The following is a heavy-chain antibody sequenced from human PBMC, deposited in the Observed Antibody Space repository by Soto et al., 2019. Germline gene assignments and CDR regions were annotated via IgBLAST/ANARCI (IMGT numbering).Heavy chain of an antibody. D-gene: IGHD3-3*01. J-gene: IGHJ4*02. CDR3: ARWSYLDY. CDR1: GFSFSSYA. CDR2: ISGSDGKT. V-gene: IGHV3-23*01. Sequence: GSLRLSCAASGFSFSSYAMSWVRQAPGKGLEWVSTISGSDGKTFYADSVKGRFSISRDTSKNTLYLQMNSLRADDTAVYYCARWSYLDYWGQGTRVTVSS.